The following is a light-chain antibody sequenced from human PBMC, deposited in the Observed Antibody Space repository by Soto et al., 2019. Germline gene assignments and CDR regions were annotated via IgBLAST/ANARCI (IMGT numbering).Light chain of an antibody. Sequence: AIQMTQSPSSLSASIGDTVTITCRASQGIRRDLGWYQQKPGKAPKVLIYGASTLQSVVPSRFIGRGSGTEFTLTISSLQPEDFATYFCLQDAGYPRTFGPGTKVEIK. CDR1: QGIRRD. CDR2: GAS. J-gene: IGKJ1*01. V-gene: IGKV1-6*01. CDR3: LQDAGYPRT.